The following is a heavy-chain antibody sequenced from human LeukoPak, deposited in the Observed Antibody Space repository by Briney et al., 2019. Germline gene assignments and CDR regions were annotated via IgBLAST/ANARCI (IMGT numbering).Heavy chain of an antibody. Sequence: PGGSLRLSCAASGFTVSSNYMSWVRQAPGKGLEGVSVIYSGGSTYYADSVKGRFTISRHNSKNTLDLQMNSLRAEDTAVYYCARMARVDPFDYWGQGTLVTVSS. CDR1: GFTVSSNY. J-gene: IGHJ4*02. V-gene: IGHV3-53*01. CDR3: ARMARVDPFDY. CDR2: IYSGGST. D-gene: IGHD5-24*01.